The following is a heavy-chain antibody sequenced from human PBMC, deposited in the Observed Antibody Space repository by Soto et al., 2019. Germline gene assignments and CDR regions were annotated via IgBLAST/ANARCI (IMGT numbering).Heavy chain of an antibody. CDR3: ARDRQVYDFWSGPYYYYYGMDV. Sequence: PGGSLRLSCAASGFTFSSYAMHWVRQAPGKGLEWVAVISYDGSNKYYADSVKGRFTISRDNSKNTLYLQMNSLRAEDTAVYYCARDRQVYDFWSGPYYYYYGMDVWGQGTTVTVSS. D-gene: IGHD3-3*01. CDR1: GFTFSSYA. CDR2: ISYDGSNK. V-gene: IGHV3-30-3*01. J-gene: IGHJ6*02.